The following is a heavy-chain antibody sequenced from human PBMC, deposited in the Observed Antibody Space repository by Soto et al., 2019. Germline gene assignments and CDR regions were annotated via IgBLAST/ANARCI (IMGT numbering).Heavy chain of an antibody. J-gene: IGHJ4*02. CDR1: GGSISSGGYY. Sequence: QVQLQESGQGLVKPSQTLSLTCTVSGGSISSGGYYWSWIRQHPGKGLEWIGYIYYSGSTYYNPSLKSRVTIAVDTCKNQFSLKLSSVTAADTAVYYCARVPYDFGSGAHEYYFAYWGQGTLVTVSS. CDR3: ARVPYDFGSGAHEYYFAY. CDR2: IYYSGST. V-gene: IGHV4-31*03. D-gene: IGHD3-3*01.